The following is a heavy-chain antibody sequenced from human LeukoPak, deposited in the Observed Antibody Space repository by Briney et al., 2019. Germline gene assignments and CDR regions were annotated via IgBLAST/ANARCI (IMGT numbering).Heavy chain of an antibody. CDR2: INPNSGGT. D-gene: IGHD4-23*01. CDR1: GYTFTGYY. V-gene: IGHV1-2*02. CDR3: ARAQEGGYGGNSWLNWFDP. J-gene: IGHJ5*02. Sequence: GASVKVSCKASGYTFTGYYMHWVRQAPGQGLEGMGWINPNSGGTNYAQKFQGRVTMTRDTSISTAYMELSRLRSDDTAVYYCARAQEGGYGGNSWLNWFDPWGQGTLVTVSS.